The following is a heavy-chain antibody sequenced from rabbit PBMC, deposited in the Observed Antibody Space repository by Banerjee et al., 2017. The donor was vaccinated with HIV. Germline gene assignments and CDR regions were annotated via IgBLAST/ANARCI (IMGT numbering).Heavy chain of an antibody. D-gene: IGHD1-1*01. CDR3: ARDAIDNSVYTFAL. CDR1: GFDFSSNA. CDR2: IYGGGGST. Sequence: QEQLVESGGGLVQPEGSLTLTCKASGFDFSSNAMCWVRQAPGKGLEWIACIYGGGGSTHYASWAKGRFTISKTSSTTVTLQMTSLTAADTATYFCARDAIDNSVYTFALWGPGTLVTVS. V-gene: IGHV1S45*01. J-gene: IGHJ6*01.